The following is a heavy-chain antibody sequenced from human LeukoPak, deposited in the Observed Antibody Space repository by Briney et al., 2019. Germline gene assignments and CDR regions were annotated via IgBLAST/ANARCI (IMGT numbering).Heavy chain of an antibody. CDR2: INQDGSEN. CDR3: AGMGARLL. Sequence: GGSLRLSCAASGFTFNSYWMNWVRQAPGNGLEWVANINQDGSENYNVDSVKGRFTTSRDNAKNSLYLQMNSLRAEDTAVYYCAGMGARLLWGQGTLVTVSS. CDR1: GFTFNSYW. J-gene: IGHJ4*02. D-gene: IGHD1-26*01. V-gene: IGHV3-7*01.